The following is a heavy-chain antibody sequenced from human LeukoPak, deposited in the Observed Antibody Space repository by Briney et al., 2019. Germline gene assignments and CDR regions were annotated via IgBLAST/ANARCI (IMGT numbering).Heavy chain of an antibody. CDR2: LKQDGSEK. V-gene: IGHV3-7*03. Sequence: GGSLRLSCAASGFTFSSYWMSWVRQAPGKGLEWVANLKQDGSEKYYVDSVKGRFTISRDNAKNSLYLQMNSLRAEDTAVYYCARASKFGIWDYYYGMDVWGKGTTVTVSS. CDR3: ARASKFGIWDYYYGMDV. CDR1: GFTFSSYW. D-gene: IGHD3-16*01. J-gene: IGHJ6*04.